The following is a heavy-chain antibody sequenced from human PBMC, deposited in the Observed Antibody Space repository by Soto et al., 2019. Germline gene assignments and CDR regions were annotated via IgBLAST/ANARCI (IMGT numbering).Heavy chain of an antibody. Sequence: AESLRLSCTASGVTFSSYGLSWIRQAPGKGLEWVAGISGSDYSTYYPDSVNGRITISRDNSKNTLYLQMNSLRAEDTAGYYCAIDGASTGCYNVEHGGHGT. D-gene: IGHD3-22*01. CDR2: ISGSDYST. CDR3: AIDGASTGCYNVEH. CDR1: GVTFSSYG. J-gene: IGHJ4*01. V-gene: IGHV3-23*01.